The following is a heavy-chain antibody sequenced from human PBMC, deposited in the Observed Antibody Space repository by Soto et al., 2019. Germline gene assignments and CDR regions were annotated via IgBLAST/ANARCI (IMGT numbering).Heavy chain of an antibody. CDR1: GYTFTGYY. CDR3: ARDAQIGHGYSVYHTY. V-gene: IGHV1-46*01. CDR2: INPSGGST. Sequence: ASVKTSFKASGYTFTGYYIHWVRQAPGQGLEWVGLINPSGGSTTYAPKFQGRVTMTRDTSTSTVYMELNSLRSEDTAVYFCARDAQIGHGYSVYHTYWGQGTLVPVSS. J-gene: IGHJ4*02. D-gene: IGHD5-12*01.